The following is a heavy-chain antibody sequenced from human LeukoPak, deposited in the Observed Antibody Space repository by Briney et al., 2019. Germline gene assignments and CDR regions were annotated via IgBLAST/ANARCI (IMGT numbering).Heavy chain of an antibody. Sequence: SETLSLTCTGSGGSISSYYWSWIRQPPGKGLEWIGYIYYSGSTNYNPSLKSRVTISVDTSKNQFSLKLSSVTAADTAVYYCARGPGSYSKEAFDMWGQGTMVTVSS. D-gene: IGHD3-10*01. J-gene: IGHJ3*02. CDR2: IYYSGST. CDR3: ARGPGSYSKEAFDM. V-gene: IGHV4-59*08. CDR1: GGSISSYY.